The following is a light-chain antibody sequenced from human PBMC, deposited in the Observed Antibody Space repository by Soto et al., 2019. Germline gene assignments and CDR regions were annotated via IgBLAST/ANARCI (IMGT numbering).Light chain of an antibody. V-gene: IGLV2-8*01. CDR3: SSFTDGNNLV. CDR2: DVT. CDR1: SSDIGGYNS. Sequence: QSALTQSPSASGSPGQSVTISCTGTSSDIGGYNSVSWYQQHPGKAPKVMIYDVTKRPSGVPDRFSGSKSGNTASLTVSALQAEDEADSYCSSFTDGNNLVFGTGTKVTVL. J-gene: IGLJ1*01.